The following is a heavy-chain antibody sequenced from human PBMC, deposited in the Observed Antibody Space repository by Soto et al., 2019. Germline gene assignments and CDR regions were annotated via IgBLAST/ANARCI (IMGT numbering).Heavy chain of an antibody. CDR3: ARDQYYDFWSGYEGPSYYYYMDV. J-gene: IGHJ6*03. Sequence: VKVSCKASGYTFTSYGISWVRQAPGQGLXXXXXISAYNGNTNYAQKLQGRVTMTTDTSTSTAYMELSSLRSEDTAVYYCARDQYYDFWSGYEGPSYYYYMDVWGKGTTVTVSS. CDR2: ISAYNGNT. CDR1: GYTFTSYG. D-gene: IGHD3-3*01. V-gene: IGHV1-18*01.